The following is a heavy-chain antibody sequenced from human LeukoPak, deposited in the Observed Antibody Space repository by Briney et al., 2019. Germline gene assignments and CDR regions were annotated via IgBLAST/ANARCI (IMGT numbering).Heavy chain of an antibody. CDR1: GYTLTELS. D-gene: IGHD3-22*01. Sequence: ASVKVSCKVSGYTLTELSMHWVRQAPGKGLEWMGGFDPEDGETIYAQKFQGRVTMTEDTSTDTAYMELSSLRSEDTAVYYCAKLREDITMIPPRFDPWGQGTLVTVSS. CDR2: FDPEDGET. J-gene: IGHJ5*02. CDR3: AKLREDITMIPPRFDP. V-gene: IGHV1-24*01.